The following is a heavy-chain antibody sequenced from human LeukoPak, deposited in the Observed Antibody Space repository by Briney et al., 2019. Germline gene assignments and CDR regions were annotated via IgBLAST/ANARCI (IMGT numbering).Heavy chain of an antibody. V-gene: IGHV3-30*01. J-gene: IGHJ3*02. Sequence: GGSLRLSCAASGFSFSTYAMHWVRQAPGKGLEWVAVISDDGSDKYYADSVKGRFTISRDNSKNTLYLQMNSLRAEDTAVYYCAKGDYGDYGGDAFDIWGQGTMVTVSS. CDR1: GFSFSTYA. CDR3: AKGDYGDYGGDAFDI. CDR2: ISDDGSDK. D-gene: IGHD4-17*01.